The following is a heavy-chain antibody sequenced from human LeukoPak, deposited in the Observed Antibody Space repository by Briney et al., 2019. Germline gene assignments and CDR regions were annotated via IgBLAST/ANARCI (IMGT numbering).Heavy chain of an antibody. Sequence: SETLPLTCAVYGGSFSGYYWSWIRQPPGKGLEWIGEINHSGSTNYNPSLKSRVTISVDTSKNQFSLKLSSVTAADTAVYYCARGIVQWLPRGGYFDYWGQGTLVTVSS. CDR1: GGSFSGYY. CDR2: INHSGST. J-gene: IGHJ4*02. V-gene: IGHV4-34*01. CDR3: ARGIVQWLPRGGYFDY. D-gene: IGHD6-19*01.